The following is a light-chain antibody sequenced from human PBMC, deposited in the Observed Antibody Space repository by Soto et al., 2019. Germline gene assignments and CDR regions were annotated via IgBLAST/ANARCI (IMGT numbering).Light chain of an antibody. V-gene: IGLV2-14*01. CDR2: DVS. CDR3: SSYTRSSPYV. CDR1: SSDVGGYNY. J-gene: IGLJ1*01. Sequence: QSVLTQPASVSVSPGQSITISCTGTSSDVGGYNYVSWYRQHPGRAPKLIIYDVSNRPSGVSNRFSGSKSGNTASLTISGLQAEVEDDYYCSSYTRSSPYVFGTGTKVTDL.